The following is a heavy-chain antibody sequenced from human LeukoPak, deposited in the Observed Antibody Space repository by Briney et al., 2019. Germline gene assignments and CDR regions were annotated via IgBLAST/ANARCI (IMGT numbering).Heavy chain of an antibody. CDR2: IYSGGST. CDR3: ARARSSYCSGGSCYSRGNYYYMDV. Sequence: PGGSLRLSCAASGFTVSSNYMSWVRQAPGKGLEWVSVIYSGGSTYYADSVKGRFTISRDNSKNTLYLQMNSLRAEDTAVYYCARARSSYCSGGSCYSRGNYYYMDVWGKGTTVTISS. J-gene: IGHJ6*03. V-gene: IGHV3-53*01. CDR1: GFTVSSNY. D-gene: IGHD2-15*01.